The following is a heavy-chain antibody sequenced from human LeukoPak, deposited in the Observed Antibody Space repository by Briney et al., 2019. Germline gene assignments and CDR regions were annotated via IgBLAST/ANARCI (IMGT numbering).Heavy chain of an antibody. Sequence: SETLFLTCTVSGGSISSYYWSWIRQPPGKGLEWIGYIYYSGSTNYNPSLKSRVTISVDTSKNQFSLKLSSVTAADTAVYYCARDHLGASHGVSRAFDIWGQGTMVTVSS. J-gene: IGHJ3*02. CDR2: IYYSGST. CDR3: ARDHLGASHGVSRAFDI. V-gene: IGHV4-59*01. CDR1: GGSISSYY. D-gene: IGHD3-10*01.